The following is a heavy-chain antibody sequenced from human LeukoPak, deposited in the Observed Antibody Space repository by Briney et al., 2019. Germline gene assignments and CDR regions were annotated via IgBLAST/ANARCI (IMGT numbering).Heavy chain of an antibody. J-gene: IGHJ4*02. CDR3: ANGGGNGYFKYYFDY. CDR1: GFTFSSYT. V-gene: IGHV3-23*01. D-gene: IGHD3-22*01. CDR2: ISGSGGRT. Sequence: GGSLRLSCAASGFTFSSYTLSWVRQAPGRGLEWVAAISGSGGRTYYADSVKGRFTISRDNTKNTLCLEMDSLRAEDTAAYYRANGGGNGYFKYYFDYWGQGTLVTVSS.